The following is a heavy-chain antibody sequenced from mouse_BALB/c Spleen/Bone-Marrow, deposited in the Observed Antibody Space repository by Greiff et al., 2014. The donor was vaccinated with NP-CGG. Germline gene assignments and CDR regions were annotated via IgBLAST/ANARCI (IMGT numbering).Heavy chain of an antibody. CDR3: AGPAWFAY. Sequence: EVQLQQSGPELVKPGASVKMSCKASGYTFTSYVMHWVKQKPGQGLEWIGFINPFNGGAKYNEKFRGKATLTSDKSSSTAYMERSSLTSEDAAVYYCAGPAWFAYWGRGTLVTVSA. CDR1: GYTFTSYV. V-gene: IGHV1-14*01. CDR2: INPFNGGA. J-gene: IGHJ3*01.